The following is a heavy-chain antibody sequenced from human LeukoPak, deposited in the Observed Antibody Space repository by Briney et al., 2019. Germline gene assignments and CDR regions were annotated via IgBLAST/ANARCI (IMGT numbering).Heavy chain of an antibody. Sequence: GRSLRLSCAASGFTFSSYGMHWVRQAPGKGLEWVAVIWYDGSNKYYADSVKGRFTISRDNSKNTLYLQMNSLRAEDTAVYYCARDAYGDYGAFGYWGQGTLVTVSS. V-gene: IGHV3-33*01. D-gene: IGHD4-17*01. CDR2: IWYDGSNK. J-gene: IGHJ4*02. CDR1: GFTFSSYG. CDR3: ARDAYGDYGAFGY.